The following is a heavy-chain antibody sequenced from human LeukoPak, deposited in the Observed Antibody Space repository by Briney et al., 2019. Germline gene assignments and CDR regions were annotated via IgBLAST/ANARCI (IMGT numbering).Heavy chain of an antibody. CDR1: GFTFDDYG. Sequence: PGGSLRLSCAASGFTFDDYGMSWVRQAPGKGLEWVAFIRYDGSNKYYADSVKGRFTISRDNFKNTLYLQMSSLRAEDTAVYYCAKLNSYYFDYWGQGTLVTVSS. CDR3: AKLNSYYFDY. J-gene: IGHJ4*02. CDR2: IRYDGSNK. D-gene: IGHD4-23*01. V-gene: IGHV3-30*02.